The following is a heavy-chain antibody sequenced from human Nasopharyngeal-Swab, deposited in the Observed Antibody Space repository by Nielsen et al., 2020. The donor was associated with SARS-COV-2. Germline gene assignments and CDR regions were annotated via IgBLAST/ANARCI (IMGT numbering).Heavy chain of an antibody. V-gene: IGHV3-73*01. Sequence: GESLKISCAASGFIFSASAIHWVRQASGKGLEWIGRIGDKDHNYATTYGASVQGRFTISRDDSKNTAFLQMDSLKTEDTALYYCTTDFHFDYWGQGTLVTVSS. CDR1: GFIFSASA. J-gene: IGHJ4*02. CDR3: TTDFHFDY. CDR2: IGDKDHNYAT.